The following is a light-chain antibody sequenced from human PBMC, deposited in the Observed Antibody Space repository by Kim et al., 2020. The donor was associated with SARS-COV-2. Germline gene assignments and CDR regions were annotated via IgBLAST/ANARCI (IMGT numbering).Light chain of an antibody. CDR2: DAS. J-gene: IGKJ2*01. Sequence: LSASVGDRVTITCRASQSISRWLAWYQQKPGKAPKVLVYDASTLESGVPSRFSGSGSGTEFTLTITSLQPDDFATYYCHQYNSLYAFGQGTKLEIK. CDR3: HQYNSLYA. V-gene: IGKV1-5*01. CDR1: QSISRW.